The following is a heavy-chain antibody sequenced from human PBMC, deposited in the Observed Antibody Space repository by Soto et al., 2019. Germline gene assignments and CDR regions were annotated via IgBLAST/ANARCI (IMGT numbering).Heavy chain of an antibody. CDR2: IYGSGGST. D-gene: IGHD1-1*01. J-gene: IGHJ4*02. V-gene: IGHV3-23*01. CDR1: GFTFSSYA. CDR3: ARKGTWNSFDY. Sequence: GGSLRLSCTASGFTFSSYAMRWARQAPGKGPEWVAGIYGSGGSTYYADSVKGRFTISRDNSKNTLDLQMNSLRAEDTAVYYCARKGTWNSFDYWGQGTLVTVSS.